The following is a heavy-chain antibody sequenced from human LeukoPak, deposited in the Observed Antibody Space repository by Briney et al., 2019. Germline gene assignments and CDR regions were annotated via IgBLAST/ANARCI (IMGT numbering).Heavy chain of an antibody. V-gene: IGHV1-69*13. Sequence: ASVKVSCKASGGTFSSYAISWVRQAPGQGLEWMGGIIPIFGTANYAQKFQGRVTITADESTSAAYMELSSLRSEDTAVYYCARAVPAAPYYYYYYMDVWGKGTTVTVSS. CDR2: IIPIFGTA. D-gene: IGHD2-2*01. CDR3: ARAVPAAPYYYYYYMDV. J-gene: IGHJ6*03. CDR1: GGTFSSYA.